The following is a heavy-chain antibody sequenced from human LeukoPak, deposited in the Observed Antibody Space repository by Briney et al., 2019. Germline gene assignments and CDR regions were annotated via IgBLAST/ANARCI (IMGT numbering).Heavy chain of an antibody. D-gene: IGHD4-23*01. Sequence: PSETLSLTCTVSGGSISSGDYYWSWIRQPPGKGLEWIGYIYYSGSTYYNPSLKSRVTISVDTSKNQFSLKLSSVTAADTAVYYCARDGTHGGNSRWYFDLWGRGTLVTVSS. CDR1: GGSISSGDYY. CDR2: IYYSGST. V-gene: IGHV4-30-4*08. CDR3: ARDGTHGGNSRWYFDL. J-gene: IGHJ2*01.